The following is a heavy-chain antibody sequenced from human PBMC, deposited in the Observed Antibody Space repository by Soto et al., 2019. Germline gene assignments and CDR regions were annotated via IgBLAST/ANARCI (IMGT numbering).Heavy chain of an antibody. D-gene: IGHD3-22*01. CDR2: NGGSGIST. Sequence: GGSLRLSCVGSGFMLSNYAMSWVRQAPGKGLEWVSANGGSGISTYYAESVKGRFTISGDNSKNTLYLQMNSLRAEDTAIYYCARTRWTSGYWFEYWGQGTLVTVSS. V-gene: IGHV3-23*01. J-gene: IGHJ4*02. CDR1: GFMLSNYA. CDR3: ARTRWTSGYWFEY.